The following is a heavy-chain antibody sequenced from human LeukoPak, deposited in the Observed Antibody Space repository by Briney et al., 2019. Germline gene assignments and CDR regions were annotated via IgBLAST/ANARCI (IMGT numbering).Heavy chain of an antibody. Sequence: PSETLSLTCTVSGGSISSSSYYWGWIRQPPGKGLEWIGSIYYSGSTYYNPSLKSRVTISVDTSKNQFSLDLSSVTAADTAVYYCASRTGSSSTFHYWGQGTLVTVSS. J-gene: IGHJ4*02. V-gene: IGHV4-39*07. D-gene: IGHD6-13*01. CDR2: IYYSGST. CDR3: ASRTGSSSTFHY. CDR1: GGSISSSSYY.